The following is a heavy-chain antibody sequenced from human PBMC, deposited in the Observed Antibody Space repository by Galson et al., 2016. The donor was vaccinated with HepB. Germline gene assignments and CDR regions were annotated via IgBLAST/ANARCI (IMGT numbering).Heavy chain of an antibody. CDR3: ARQSVIRAVIPYFDY. J-gene: IGHJ4*02. CDR1: GDSISSGSYY. D-gene: IGHD3-10*01. CDR2: IYYSGDF. V-gene: IGHV4-31*03. Sequence: TLSLTCTVSGDSISSGSYYWSWVRHHPGKGLEWIGYIYYSGDFYYNPSLKGRITLSVDISKNQFSLRLSSVTAADTAVYHCARQSVIRAVIPYFDYWGQGTLVTVSS.